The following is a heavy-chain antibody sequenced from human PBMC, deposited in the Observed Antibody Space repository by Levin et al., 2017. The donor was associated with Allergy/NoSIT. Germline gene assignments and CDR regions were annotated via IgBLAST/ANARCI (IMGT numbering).Heavy chain of an antibody. CDR3: EREGIAVPGVVGY. CDR1: GDSISSGNYY. D-gene: IGHD6-19*01. J-gene: IGHJ4*02. CDR2: VYYSGGT. V-gene: IGHV4-39*01. Sequence: SETLSLTCTVSGDSISSGNYYWAWIRQPPEKGLEWIGSVYYSGGTYYNPSLKSRVTISVDTSKNEFSLKLSSVTVADTAVFYWEREGIAVPGVVGYWGQGTLVTVSS.